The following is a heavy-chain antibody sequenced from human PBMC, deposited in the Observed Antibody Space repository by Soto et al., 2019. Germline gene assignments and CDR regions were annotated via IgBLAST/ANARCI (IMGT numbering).Heavy chain of an antibody. CDR2: IIPLFGTA. CDR3: PTDRRAVVLRFLWRKDSYHACGMEV. CDR1: GGTFSSYA. Sequence: QVQLVQSGAEVKKPGSSVKVSCKASGGTFSSYAISWVRQAPGQGLEWMGGIIPLFGTANYAQKFQGRVTITADASTSTADLELSSLRSEDTAVDYGPTDRRAVVLRFLWRKDSYHACGMEVWGQGTTVTVSS. D-gene: IGHD3-3*01. V-gene: IGHV1-69*01. J-gene: IGHJ6*02.